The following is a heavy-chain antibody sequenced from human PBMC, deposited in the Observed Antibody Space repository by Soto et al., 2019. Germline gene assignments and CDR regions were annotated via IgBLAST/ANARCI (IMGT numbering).Heavy chain of an antibody. J-gene: IGHJ4*02. Sequence: SVEVSCKASGGTFSNYVVNWVRQAPGQGLEWMGRIIPISGAANYAQKFQGRVTITADKSTSTSYMELSSLRSEDTAVYYCARDMTRTVVPYFDFWGQGTLVTVSS. V-gene: IGHV1-69*06. CDR2: IIPISGAA. CDR1: GGTFSNYV. D-gene: IGHD1-7*01. CDR3: ARDMTRTVVPYFDF.